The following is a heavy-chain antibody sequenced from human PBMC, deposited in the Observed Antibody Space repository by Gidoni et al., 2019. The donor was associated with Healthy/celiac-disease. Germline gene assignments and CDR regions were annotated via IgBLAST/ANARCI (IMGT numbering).Heavy chain of an antibody. D-gene: IGHD1-26*01. J-gene: IGHJ4*02. Sequence: EVQLVATAGGVVQPGGSLRLPCAASGLTFDDYAMHWFRQAPGKGLQWVSLISGGVGSTYYADSVKGRFTSSRDNSKNSLYLQMSSLRTEDTALYYCAKGYRQGEQSLDYWGQGTLVTVSS. CDR2: ISGGVGST. V-gene: IGHV3-43*02. CDR1: GLTFDDYA. CDR3: AKGYRQGEQSLDY.